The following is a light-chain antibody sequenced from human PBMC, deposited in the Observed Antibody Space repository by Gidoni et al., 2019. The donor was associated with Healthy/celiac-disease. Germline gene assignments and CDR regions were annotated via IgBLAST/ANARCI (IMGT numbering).Light chain of an antibody. CDR1: QSISSY. Sequence: DIQMTHSPSSLSASVGDRVTITCRASQSISSYLPWYQQKPGKAPKLLIYAASSLQSGAPSRFSGSGSGTDFTLTISSLQPEDFATYYCQQSYSTLRTFGQGTKVEIK. CDR3: QQSYSTLRT. CDR2: AAS. V-gene: IGKV1-39*01. J-gene: IGKJ1*01.